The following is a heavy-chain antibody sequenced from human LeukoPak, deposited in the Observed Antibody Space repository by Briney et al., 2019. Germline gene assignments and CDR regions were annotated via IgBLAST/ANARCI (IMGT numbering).Heavy chain of an antibody. D-gene: IGHD2-2*01. CDR2: INQDGSDK. CDR3: ARVRCSSNSCFPDY. V-gene: IGHV3-7*01. Sequence: PGGSLRLSCAASGFTFSTYWMSWVRQAPGKGLEWVANINQDGSDKYYVDSVKGRFTISRDNAKNSLFLQMNSLRAEDTAVYYCARVRCSSNSCFPDYWGQGTLVTVSS. CDR1: GFTFSTYW. J-gene: IGHJ4*02.